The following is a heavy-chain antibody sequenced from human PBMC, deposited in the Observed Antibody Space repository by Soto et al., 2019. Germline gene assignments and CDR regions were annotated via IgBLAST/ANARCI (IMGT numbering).Heavy chain of an antibody. CDR1: GFTFSSYA. CDR2: ISYDGSNK. CDR3: AKPVHHLYYDSSGALDY. J-gene: IGHJ4*02. V-gene: IGHV3-30-3*02. D-gene: IGHD3-22*01. Sequence: GGSLRLSCAASGFTFSSYAMHWVRQAPGKGLEWVAVISYDGSNKYYADSVKGRFTISRDNSKNTLYLQMNSLRAEDTAVYYCAKPVHHLYYDSSGALDYWGQGTLVTVSS.